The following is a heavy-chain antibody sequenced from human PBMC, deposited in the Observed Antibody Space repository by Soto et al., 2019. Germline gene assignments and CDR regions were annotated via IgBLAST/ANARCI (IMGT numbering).Heavy chain of an antibody. J-gene: IGHJ3*01. Sequence: XGSLRVSCSASGFPRTKAWMTWVRQAPGKGLEWVGRIRSKTSSETREYAAPVKGRFTISRDDSKNMLYLEMNSLKIEDTGVYYCSTDGFTGIVGTWGQGAMVTV. D-gene: IGHD3-22*01. CDR2: IRSKTSSETR. CDR1: GFPRTKAW. CDR3: STDGFTGIVGT. V-gene: IGHV3-15*01.